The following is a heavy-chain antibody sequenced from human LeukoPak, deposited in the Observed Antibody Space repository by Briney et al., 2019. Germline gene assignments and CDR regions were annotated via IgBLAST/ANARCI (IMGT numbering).Heavy chain of an antibody. CDR3: TRHGGRYFDY. CDR1: GFTFSSYW. V-gene: IGHV3-7*01. J-gene: IGHJ4*02. CDR2: IKYDGSDN. Sequence: PGGSLRLSCAASGFTFSSYWMSWVRQAPGKGLEWVANIKYDGSDNFYEDSVKGRFAISRDNAKNSLYLQMNSLRAEDTAVYYCTRHGGRYFDYLGQETLVTVSS. D-gene: IGHD1-26*01.